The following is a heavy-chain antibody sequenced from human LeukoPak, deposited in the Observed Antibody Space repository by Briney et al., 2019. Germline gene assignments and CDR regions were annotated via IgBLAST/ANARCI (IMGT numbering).Heavy chain of an antibody. V-gene: IGHV3-30*02. CDR3: ANGGDYYTYGHRFDD. D-gene: IGHD2-21*02. Sequence: PGGSLRLSCEASGFTFTSYGMHWVRQAPGMGLQWVAFIRYDGSDKYYADSVKGRFTISRDNSKNTLYLQMNSLRAEDTAVYYCANGGDYYTYGHRFDDGGQGTQVIVSS. CDR2: IRYDGSDK. J-gene: IGHJ4*02. CDR1: GFTFTSYG.